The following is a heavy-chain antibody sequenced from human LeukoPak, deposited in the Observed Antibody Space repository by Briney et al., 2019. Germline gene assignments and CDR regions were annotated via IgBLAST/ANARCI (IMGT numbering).Heavy chain of an antibody. CDR3: ARVDTAINAFDI. Sequence: SETLSLTCTVSGGSISSSSYYWGWMRQPPGKGLEWIGSIYYSGSTYYNPSLKSRVTISVDTSKNQFSLKLSSVTAADTAVYYCARVDTAINAFDIWGQGTMVTVSS. CDR1: GGSISSSSYY. V-gene: IGHV4-39*07. D-gene: IGHD5-18*01. CDR2: IYYSGST. J-gene: IGHJ3*02.